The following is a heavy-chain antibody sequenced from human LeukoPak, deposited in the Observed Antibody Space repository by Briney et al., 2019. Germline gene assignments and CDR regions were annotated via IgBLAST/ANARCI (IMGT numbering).Heavy chain of an antibody. CDR1: GGTFSNYA. Sequence: SVKVSCKASGGTFSNYALSWVRQAPGQGLEWMGAIIPFLDTSNYPPKFQDRVTITTDESTSAAYMELSSLRSDDTAVYYCARAQAGNYDWPLDLWGQGTLVTVSS. CDR3: ARAQAGNYDWPLDL. CDR2: IIPFLDTS. V-gene: IGHV1-69*05. J-gene: IGHJ5*02. D-gene: IGHD5-12*01.